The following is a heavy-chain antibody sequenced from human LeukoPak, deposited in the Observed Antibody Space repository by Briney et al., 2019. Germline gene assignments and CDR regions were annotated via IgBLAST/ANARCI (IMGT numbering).Heavy chain of an antibody. CDR2: INQDGSEE. D-gene: IGHD3-10*01. CDR3: AKVRITMVRGATDV. CDR1: GFTFVNYW. V-gene: IGHV3-7*05. Sequence: GGSLRLSCAASGFTFVNYWMHWVRQAPGRGLECVANINQDGSEENYVDSVKGRFTISRDNAKNSLYLQMNSLRAEDTAVYYCAKVRITMVRGATDVWGQGTTVTVSS. J-gene: IGHJ6*02.